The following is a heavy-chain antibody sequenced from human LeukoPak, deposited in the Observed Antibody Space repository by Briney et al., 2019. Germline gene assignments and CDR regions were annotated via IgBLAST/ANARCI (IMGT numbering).Heavy chain of an antibody. CDR3: ARAENGGPFSD. J-gene: IGHJ4*02. D-gene: IGHD3-10*01. V-gene: IGHV4-34*01. CDR1: GGSFSGYY. CDR2: INHSRST. Sequence: SETLSLTCAVYGGSFSGYYWSWIRQPPGKGLEWIGEINHSRSTNYNPSLKSRVTISVDTSKNQFPLKLSSVTAADTAVYYCARAENGGPFSDWGQGTLVTVSS.